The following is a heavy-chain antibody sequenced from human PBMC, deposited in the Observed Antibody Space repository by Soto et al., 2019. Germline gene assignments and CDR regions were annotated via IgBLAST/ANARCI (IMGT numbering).Heavy chain of an antibody. J-gene: IGHJ4*02. Sequence: GGSLRLSCAASGFTFSGSAMHWVRQASGKGLERVGRIRSKANSYATAYAASVKGRFTISRDDSKNTAYLQMNSLKTEDTAVYYCTRQTYYYDSSGYYYGPFDYWGQGTLVTVSS. V-gene: IGHV3-73*01. CDR2: IRSKANSYAT. CDR1: GFTFSGSA. D-gene: IGHD3-22*01. CDR3: TRQTYYYDSSGYYYGPFDY.